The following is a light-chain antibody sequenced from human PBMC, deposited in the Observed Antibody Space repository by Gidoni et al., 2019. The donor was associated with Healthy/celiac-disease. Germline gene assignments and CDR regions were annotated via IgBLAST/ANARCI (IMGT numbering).Light chain of an antibody. J-gene: IGKJ4*01. V-gene: IGKV1D-13*01. Sequence: ALQLTQSASSLSASVGDRVTITCRASQGISSALAWYQQKPGKAPKLLIYDASSLESGVPSRFSGSGSGTDFTLTISSLQPEDFATYYCQQFNNYLALTFGGGTKVEIK. CDR3: QQFNNYLALT. CDR1: QGISSA. CDR2: DAS.